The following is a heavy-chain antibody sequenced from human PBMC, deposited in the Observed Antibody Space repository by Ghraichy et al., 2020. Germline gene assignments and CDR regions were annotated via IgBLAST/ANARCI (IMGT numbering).Heavy chain of an antibody. Sequence: GGSLRLSCAASGFTFSSYAMSWVRQAPGKGLEWVSAISGSGGSTYYADSVKGRFTISRDNSKNTLYLQMNSLRAEDTAVYYCAKDRERITIFGVVIPSLDYWGQGTLVTVSS. D-gene: IGHD3-3*01. CDR2: ISGSGGST. J-gene: IGHJ4*02. V-gene: IGHV3-23*01. CDR1: GFTFSSYA. CDR3: AKDRERITIFGVVIPSLDY.